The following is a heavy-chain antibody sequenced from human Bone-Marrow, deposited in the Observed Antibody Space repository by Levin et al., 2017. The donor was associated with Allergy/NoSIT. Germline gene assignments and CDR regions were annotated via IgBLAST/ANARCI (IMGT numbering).Heavy chain of an antibody. CDR3: ASKLGGPPNY. CDR1: GFTFSSYW. CDR2: INQTGSEI. J-gene: IGHJ4*01. V-gene: IGHV3-7*02. Sequence: GGSLRLSCAASGFTFSSYWMHWVRQAPGKGLEWVANINQTGSEIYYLDSVKGRFTISRDNAKNSLYLQMSSLRAEDTAVYYCASKLGGPPNYWGQGTLVTVSS. D-gene: IGHD1-26*01.